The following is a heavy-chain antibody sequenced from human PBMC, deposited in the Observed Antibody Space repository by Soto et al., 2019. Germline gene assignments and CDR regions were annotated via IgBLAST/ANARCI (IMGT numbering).Heavy chain of an antibody. V-gene: IGHV4-59*08. D-gene: IGHD2-2*01. CDR1: GGSISPYY. CDR3: ARLGEYYQSLDP. CDR2: IYYSGTT. Sequence: SETLSLTCTVSGGSISPYYWAWIRQPPGKGLEWIGYIYYSGTTTYNPSLKSRAAISLETSKSQFSLRLSSVTASDTAVYYCARLGEYYQSLDPWGQGTLVTVSS. J-gene: IGHJ5*02.